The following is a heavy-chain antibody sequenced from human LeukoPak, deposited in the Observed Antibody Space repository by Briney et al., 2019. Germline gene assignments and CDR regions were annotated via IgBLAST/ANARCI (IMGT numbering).Heavy chain of an antibody. CDR2: INPNSGGT. D-gene: IGHD2-15*01. V-gene: IGHV1-2*02. CDR1: GYTFTGYY. Sequence: ASVKVSCKASGYTFTGYYMHWVRQAPGQGLEWMGWINPNSGGTNYAQKFQGRVTMTRDTSISTAYMELTRLRSDDTAVYYRARKVVVVVASWNWFDPWGQGTLVTVSS. CDR3: ARKVVVVVASWNWFDP. J-gene: IGHJ5*02.